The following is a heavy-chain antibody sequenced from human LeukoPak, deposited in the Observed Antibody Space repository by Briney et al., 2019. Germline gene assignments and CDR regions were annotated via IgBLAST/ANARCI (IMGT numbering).Heavy chain of an antibody. Sequence: ASVKVSCKASGGTFSSYAISWVRQAPGQGLEWMGWISAYNGNTNYAQKLQGRVTMTTDTSTSTAYMELRSLRSDDTAVYYCARDEERTTVTLGYWGQGTLVTVSS. J-gene: IGHJ4*02. CDR3: ARDEERTTVTLGY. CDR1: GGTFSSYA. D-gene: IGHD4-17*01. CDR2: ISAYNGNT. V-gene: IGHV1-18*01.